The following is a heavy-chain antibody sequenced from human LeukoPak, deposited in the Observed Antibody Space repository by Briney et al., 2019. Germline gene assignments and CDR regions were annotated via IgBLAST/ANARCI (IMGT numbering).Heavy chain of an antibody. V-gene: IGHV3-11*01. J-gene: IGHJ4*02. CDR3: ARIHYYDSRDFDY. D-gene: IGHD3-22*01. Sequence: GGSLRLSCAASRFTFSDYYMSWIRQAPGKGLEWVSYISSSGSTIYYADSVKGRFTISRDNAKNSLYLQMNSLRAEDTAVYYCARIHYYDSRDFDYWGQGTLVTVSS. CDR2: ISSSGSTI. CDR1: RFTFSDYY.